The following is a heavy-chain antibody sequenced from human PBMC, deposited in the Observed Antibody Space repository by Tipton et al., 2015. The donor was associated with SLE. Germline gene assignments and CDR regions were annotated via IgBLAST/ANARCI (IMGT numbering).Heavy chain of an antibody. Sequence: TLSLTCSVSGVSISRGRYFWPWIRPPAGKGLEWVGHIFSTGITDYHPSLKSRVSISADTSKNQFSLKLSSVTAADTAVYYCAGAVTFGGVRVWFDPWGQGSVVGVSS. J-gene: IGHJ5*02. CDR3: AGAVTFGGVRVWFDP. V-gene: IGHV4-61*09. CDR1: GVSISRGRYF. D-gene: IGHD3-16*01. CDR2: IFSTGIT.